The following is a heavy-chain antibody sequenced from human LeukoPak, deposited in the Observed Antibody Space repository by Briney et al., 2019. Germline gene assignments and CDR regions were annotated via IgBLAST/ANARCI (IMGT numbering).Heavy chain of an antibody. CDR1: GGSISSYY. CDR3: ARGRVRSSGSYYYYEVPDAFDI. D-gene: IGHD1-26*01. CDR2: IYYSGST. V-gene: IGHV4-59*01. Sequence: PSETLSLTCTVSGGSISSYYWSWIRQPPGKGLEWIGYIYYSGSTNYNPSLKSRVTISVDASKNQFSLKLSSVTAADTAVYYCARGRVRSSGSYYYYEVPDAFDIWGQGTMVTVSS. J-gene: IGHJ3*02.